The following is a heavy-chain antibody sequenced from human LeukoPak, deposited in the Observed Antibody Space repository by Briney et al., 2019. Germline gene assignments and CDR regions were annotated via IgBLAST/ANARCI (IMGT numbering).Heavy chain of an antibody. CDR2: INHSGST. D-gene: IGHD6-6*01. CDR3: ARWAIAARTFFDY. V-gene: IGHV4-34*01. CDR1: GGSFSGYY. Sequence: SETLSLTCAVYGGSFSGYYWSWIRQPPGKGLEWIGEINHSGSTNYNPSLKSRVTISVDTSKNQFSLKLSSVTAADTAVCYCARWAIAARTFFDYWGQGTLVTVSS. J-gene: IGHJ4*02.